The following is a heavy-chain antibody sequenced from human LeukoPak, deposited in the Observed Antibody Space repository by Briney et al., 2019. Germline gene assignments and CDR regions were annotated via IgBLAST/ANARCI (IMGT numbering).Heavy chain of an antibody. CDR1: GGTFSSYA. Sequence: ASVKVSCKASGGTFSSYAISWVRQAPGQGLEWMGIINPSGGSTSYAQKFQGRVTMTRDMSTSTVYMELSSLRSEDTAVYYCASGRYSSGWYGYFDYWGQGTLVTVSS. CDR3: ASGRYSSGWYGYFDY. D-gene: IGHD6-19*01. CDR2: INPSGGST. V-gene: IGHV1-46*01. J-gene: IGHJ4*02.